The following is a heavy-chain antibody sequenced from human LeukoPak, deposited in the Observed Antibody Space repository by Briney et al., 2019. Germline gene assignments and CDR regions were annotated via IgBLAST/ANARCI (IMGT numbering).Heavy chain of an antibody. J-gene: IGHJ4*02. CDR3: AGQGPGTVFDY. Sequence: SETLSLTCTVSGGSISSSSYYWGWIRQPPGKGLEWIGSIYYSGSTYYNPSLKSRVTISVDTSKNQFSLKLSSVTAADTAVYYCAGQGPGTVFDYWGQGTLVTVSS. CDR1: GGSISSSSYY. CDR2: IYYSGST. D-gene: IGHD1-1*01. V-gene: IGHV4-39*01.